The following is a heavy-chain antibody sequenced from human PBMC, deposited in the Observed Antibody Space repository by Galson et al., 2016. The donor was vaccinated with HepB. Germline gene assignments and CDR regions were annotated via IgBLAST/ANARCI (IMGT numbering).Heavy chain of an antibody. CDR2: IRLDGTNK. CDR1: GFTFSSYD. Sequence: SLRLSCAASGFTFSSYDMHWVRQAPGKGLEWVAVIRLDGTNKYYVDSVKGRFTISRDNSKNTVYLQMNCLRAEDTAVYYCAKGPFHGSGPDDYWGQGTLVTVSS. CDR3: AKGPFHGSGPDDY. J-gene: IGHJ4*02. D-gene: IGHD3-10*01. V-gene: IGHV3-30*02.